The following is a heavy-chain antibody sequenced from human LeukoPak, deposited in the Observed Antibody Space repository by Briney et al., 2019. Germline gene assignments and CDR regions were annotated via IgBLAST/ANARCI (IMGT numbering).Heavy chain of an antibody. CDR1: GGTFISYA. D-gene: IGHD3-16*01. CDR2: IIPIFGTA. V-gene: IGHV1-69*01. CDR3: ARKALGGAAYYYGMDV. Sequence: ASVKVSCKASGGTFISYAISWVRQAPGQGLEWMGGIIPIFGTANYAQKFQGRVTITADESTSTAYMELSSLRSEDTAVYYCARKALGGAAYYYGMDVWGQGTTVTVSS. J-gene: IGHJ6*02.